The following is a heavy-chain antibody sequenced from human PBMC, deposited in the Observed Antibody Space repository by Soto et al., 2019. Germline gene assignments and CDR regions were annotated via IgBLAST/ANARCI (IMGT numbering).Heavy chain of an antibody. CDR3: ARVFTFGGVIVFDY. CDR2: IYYSGST. J-gene: IGHJ4*02. Sequence: SETLSLTCTVSGGSISSYYWSWIRQPPGKGLEWIGYIYYSGSTNYNPSLKSRVTISVDTSKNQFSLKLSSVTAADTAVYYCARVFTFGGVIVFDYWGQGTLVTVSS. V-gene: IGHV4-59*01. CDR1: GGSISSYY. D-gene: IGHD3-16*02.